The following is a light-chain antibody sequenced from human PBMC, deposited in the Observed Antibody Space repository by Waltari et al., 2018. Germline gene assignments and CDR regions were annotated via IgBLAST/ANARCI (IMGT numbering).Light chain of an antibody. Sequence: DIQITQSPSTLSASVGDRVTITCRASQSLSNWLGWYQQKPGKAPKVLIYKASTLESGVASRFSGSGSGKEFTRTISSLQPDDFATYYCQQYRKLWTFGQGTKVEIK. CDR2: KAS. V-gene: IGKV1-5*03. J-gene: IGKJ1*01. CDR3: QQYRKLWT. CDR1: QSLSNW.